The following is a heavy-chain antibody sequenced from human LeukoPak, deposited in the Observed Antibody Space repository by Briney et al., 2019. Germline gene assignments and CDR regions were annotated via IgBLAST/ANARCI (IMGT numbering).Heavy chain of an antibody. CDR2: IWYDGSNK. D-gene: IGHD4-23*01. CDR3: ARSQMPTVVTPSWYFDY. Sequence: GGSLRLSCAASGFTFSSYGMHWVRQAPGKGLEWVAAIWYDGSNKYFADSVKGRFSISRDNSKNTLYLQMNSLRAEDTAVYYCARSQMPTVVTPSWYFDYWGQGTLVTVSS. CDR1: GFTFSSYG. J-gene: IGHJ4*02. V-gene: IGHV3-33*01.